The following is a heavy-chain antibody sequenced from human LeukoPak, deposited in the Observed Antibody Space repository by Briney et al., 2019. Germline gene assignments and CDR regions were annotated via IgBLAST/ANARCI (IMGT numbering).Heavy chain of an antibody. J-gene: IGHJ6*03. V-gene: IGHV3-7*01. CDR1: GFTFSSYW. CDR2: IKQDGSEK. D-gene: IGHD3-10*01. CDR3: ARPYGFYYYYMDV. Sequence: PGGSLRLSCAASGFTFSSYWMSWVRQAPGKGLEWVANIKQDGSEKYYVDSVKGRFTISRDNAKNSLYLQMNSLRAEDTAVYYCARPYGFYYYYMDVWGKGTTVTVSS.